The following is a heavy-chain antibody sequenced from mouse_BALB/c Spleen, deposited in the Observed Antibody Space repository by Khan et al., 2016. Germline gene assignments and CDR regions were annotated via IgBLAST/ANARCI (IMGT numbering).Heavy chain of an antibody. CDR2: IDPETGGT. CDR1: GYTFSDYE. D-gene: IGHD2-1*01. Sequence: QVQLQQSGAELVRPGASVTLSCKASGYTFSDYEMHWVKQTPVHGLEWIGAIDPETGGTAYNQKFKGQATLTAGRSSSTAYMELRSLTSEDSAFYYLTRKGIFYGNYDFDSWGQGTTLTVSS. V-gene: IGHV1-15*01. CDR3: TRKGIFYGNYDFDS. J-gene: IGHJ2*01.